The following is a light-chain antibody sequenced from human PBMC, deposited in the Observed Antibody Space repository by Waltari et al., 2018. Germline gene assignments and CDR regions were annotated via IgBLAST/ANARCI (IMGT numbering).Light chain of an antibody. CDR2: DVS. CDR3: NSYTTGSTLGV. CDR1: SRDVGNYKY. J-gene: IGLJ1*01. V-gene: IGLV2-14*03. Sequence: QSALTQPASVSGSPGQPITISCTGTSRDVGNYKYVSWYQQHPGKAPKPMIYDVSNRPSGVSNRFSGSKSGNTASLTISGLQAEDEADYYCNSYTTGSTLGVFGTGTKVTVL.